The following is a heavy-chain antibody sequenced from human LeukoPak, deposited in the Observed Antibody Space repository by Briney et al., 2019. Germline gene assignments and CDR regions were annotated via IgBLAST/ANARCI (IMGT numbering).Heavy chain of an antibody. V-gene: IGHV3-15*01. CDR2: IKSKTDCGTT. J-gene: IGHJ4*02. CDR3: TSFTIFGV. CDR1: GFTFNNAW. Sequence: PGGSLRLSCEASGFTFNNAWMTWVRQAPGKGLEWVGRIKSKTDCGTTDYAAPVKGRFTISRDDSQNTLYLHMNSLKTEDTAVYYCTSFTIFGVWGQGTLVTVSS. D-gene: IGHD3-3*01.